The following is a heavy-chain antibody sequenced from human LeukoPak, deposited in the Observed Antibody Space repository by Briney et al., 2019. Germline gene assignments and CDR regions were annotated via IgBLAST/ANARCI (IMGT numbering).Heavy chain of an antibody. D-gene: IGHD3-10*01. CDR2: IIPIFGTA. Sequence: SVKISCKXSGGTFSSYAISWARQAPGQGLEWMGRIIPIFGTANYAQKFQGRVTITTDESTSTAYMELSSLRSEDTAVYYCARDGPRWFGELWGYYFDYWGQGTLVTVSS. V-gene: IGHV1-69*05. CDR1: GGTFSSYA. J-gene: IGHJ4*02. CDR3: ARDGPRWFGELWGYYFDY.